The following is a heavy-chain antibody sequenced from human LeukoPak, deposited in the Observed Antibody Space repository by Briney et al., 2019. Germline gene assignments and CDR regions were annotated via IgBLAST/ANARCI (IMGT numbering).Heavy chain of an antibody. V-gene: IGHV3-30*02. CDR3: AKDSAFYYIDV. D-gene: IGHD3-10*01. J-gene: IGHJ6*03. CDR1: GFTFGSYG. Sequence: GGSLRLSCAASGFTFGSYGMHWVRQAPGKGLEWVAFIRYNGNNQYYADSVEGRFTISRDNSKNTLYLQMNSLKGDDTAVYYCAKDSAFYYIDVWGKGTTVIISS. CDR2: IRYNGNNQ.